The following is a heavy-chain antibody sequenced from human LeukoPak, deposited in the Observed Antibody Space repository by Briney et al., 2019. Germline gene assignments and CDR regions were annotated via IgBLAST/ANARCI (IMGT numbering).Heavy chain of an antibody. J-gene: IGHJ4*02. CDR3: ARTYYYDSSGYYDY. V-gene: IGHV4-38-2*02. CDR2: IYHSGST. Sequence: SETLSLTCTVSGYSNSSGYYWGWIRQPPGKGLEWIGSIYHSGSTYYNPSLKSRVTISVDTSKNQFSLKLSSVTAADTAAYYCARTYYYDSSGYYDYWGQGTLVTVSS. D-gene: IGHD3-22*01. CDR1: GYSNSSGYY.